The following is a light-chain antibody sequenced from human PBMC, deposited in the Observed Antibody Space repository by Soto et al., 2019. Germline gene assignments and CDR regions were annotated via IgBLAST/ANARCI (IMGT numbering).Light chain of an antibody. Sequence: QAPGTXYLNPRERNTXXXXXXXSVSSSDLAWYQQNPGQAPRLLIYGASTRATGIPDRFSGSGSGTDFTLTISRLEPEDFAVYYCQQYGGSPLYTFGQGTKVDIK. CDR2: GAS. V-gene: IGKV3-20*01. CDR1: XSVSSSD. CDR3: QQYGGSPLYT. J-gene: IGKJ2*01.